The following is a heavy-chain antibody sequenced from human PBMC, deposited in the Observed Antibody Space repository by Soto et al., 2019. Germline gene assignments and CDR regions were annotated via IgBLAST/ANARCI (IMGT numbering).Heavy chain of an antibody. CDR1: GGSISSSSYY. CDR3: ARLSWGSSSPTSDY. Sequence: QLQLQESGPGLVKPSETLSLTCTVSGGSISSSSYYWGWIRQPPGKGLEWIGSIYYSGSTYYNPSLKSRVTISVDTSKNQVSLKLSSVTAADTAVYYCARLSWGSSSPTSDYWGQGTLVTVSS. V-gene: IGHV4-39*01. J-gene: IGHJ4*02. CDR2: IYYSGST. D-gene: IGHD6-6*01.